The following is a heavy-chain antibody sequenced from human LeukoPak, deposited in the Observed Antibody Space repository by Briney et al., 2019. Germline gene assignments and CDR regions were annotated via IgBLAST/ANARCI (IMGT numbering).Heavy chain of an antibody. V-gene: IGHV4-34*01. D-gene: IGHD5-24*01. CDR2: INHSGST. CDR1: GGSFSGYY. CDR3: ASQLVDY. Sequence: SETLSLTCAVYGGSFSGYYWSWIRQPPGKGLEWIEEINHSGSTNYNPSLKSRVTISVDTSKNQFSLKLSSVTAADTAVYYCASQLVDYWGQGTLVTVSS. J-gene: IGHJ4*02.